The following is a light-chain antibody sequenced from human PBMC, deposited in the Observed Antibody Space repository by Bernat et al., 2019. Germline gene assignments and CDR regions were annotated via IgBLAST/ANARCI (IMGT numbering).Light chain of an antibody. Sequence: DVQMTQSPSSLSASIGDRVTVTCRASQSSSTFLNWYQHKPGRAPKLLIHTASSLQSGVPSRFSGSGSGTDFTLTISSLQPEDFATYYCQQSYTTPLTFGGGTKVEIK. CDR2: TAS. V-gene: IGKV1-39*01. CDR3: QQSYTTPLT. J-gene: IGKJ4*01. CDR1: QSSSTF.